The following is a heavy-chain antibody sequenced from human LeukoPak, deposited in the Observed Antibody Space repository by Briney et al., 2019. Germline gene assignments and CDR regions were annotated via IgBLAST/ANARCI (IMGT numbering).Heavy chain of an antibody. CDR3: ARDGAMVRGWGAFDI. V-gene: IGHV4-4*02. D-gene: IGHD3-10*01. CDR1: GGSISSSNW. CDR2: IYHSGST. Sequence: PSETLSLTCAVSGGSISSSNWWSWVRQPPGKGLEWIGEIYHSGSTNYNPSLKSRVTISVDKSKNQFSLKLSSVTAADTAVYYCARDGAMVRGWGAFDIWGQGTMVTVSS. J-gene: IGHJ3*02.